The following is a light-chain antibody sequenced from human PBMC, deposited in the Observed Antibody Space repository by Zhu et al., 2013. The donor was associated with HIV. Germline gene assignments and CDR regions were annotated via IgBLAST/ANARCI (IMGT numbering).Light chain of an antibody. CDR3: SSYTSSSTLL. CDR2: EVS. J-gene: IGLJ2*01. CDR1: NSDVGGYKY. V-gene: IGLV2-14*01. Sequence: QSALTQPASVSGSPGQSITISCTGTNSDVGGYKYVSWYQHHPGKDPKLMIYEVSNRPSGVSYRFSGSKSGNTASLTISGLQAEDEADYYCSSYTSSSTLLFGGGTKLTVL.